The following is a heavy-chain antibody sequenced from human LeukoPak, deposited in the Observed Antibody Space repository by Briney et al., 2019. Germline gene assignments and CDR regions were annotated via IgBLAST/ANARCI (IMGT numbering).Heavy chain of an antibody. CDR1: GDTFNSYI. CDR3: ARARYYYESSGYYDYFDY. D-gene: IGHD3-22*01. Sequence: GASVTVSCKASGDTFNSYIISWVRQAPGRGLEWMGKITPILGIANYAQKFRGRVTITADKSTSTAYMDLSSLRSEDTAVYYCARARYYYESSGYYDYFDYWGQGTLVTVSS. V-gene: IGHV1-69*02. J-gene: IGHJ4*02. CDR2: ITPILGIA.